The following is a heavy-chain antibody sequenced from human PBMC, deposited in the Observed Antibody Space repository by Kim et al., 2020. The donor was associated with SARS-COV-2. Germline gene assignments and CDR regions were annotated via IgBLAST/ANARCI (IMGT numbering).Heavy chain of an antibody. CDR2: ISGSGGST. V-gene: IGHV3-23*01. D-gene: IGHD3-3*01. CDR1: GFTFSSYA. Sequence: GGSLRLSCAASGFTFSSYAMSWVRQAPGKGLEWVSAISGSGGSTYYADSVKGRFTISRDNSKNTLYLQMNSLRAEDTAVYYCAKVNPRSGYFHYYYGMDVWGQGTTVTVSS. J-gene: IGHJ6*02. CDR3: AKVNPRSGYFHYYYGMDV.